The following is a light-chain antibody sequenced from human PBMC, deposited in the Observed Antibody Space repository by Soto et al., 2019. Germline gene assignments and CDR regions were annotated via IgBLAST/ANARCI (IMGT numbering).Light chain of an antibody. CDR1: QSVSSSY. V-gene: IGKV3-20*01. CDR3: QQYGSSGRT. CDR2: GAS. J-gene: IGKJ4*01. Sequence: EIVLTQSPGTLSLSPGERATLSCRASQSVSSSYLAWYQQKPGQAPRLLIYGASSRATGIPDRFSGSGSGTDFTLTISRLEPEDFAVDYCQQYGSSGRTFGGGTKVEIK.